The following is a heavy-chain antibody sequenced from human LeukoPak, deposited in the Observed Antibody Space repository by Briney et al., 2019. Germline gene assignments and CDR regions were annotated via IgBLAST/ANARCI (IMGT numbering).Heavy chain of an antibody. Sequence: GGSLRLSCAASGFTVSSNHMNWVRQAPGKGLEWVSYISSSAGTMYYADSVKGRFTISRDNAKNSLYLQMNSLRAEDTAVYYCARDRSSGYSGSNDYWGQGTLLTVSS. J-gene: IGHJ4*02. D-gene: IGHD5-12*01. CDR2: ISSSAGTM. V-gene: IGHV3-48*03. CDR3: ARDRSSGYSGSNDY. CDR1: GFTVSSNH.